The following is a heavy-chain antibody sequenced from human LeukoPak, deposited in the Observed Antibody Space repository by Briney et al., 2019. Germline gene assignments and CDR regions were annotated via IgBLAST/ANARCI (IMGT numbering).Heavy chain of an antibody. V-gene: IGHV5-51*01. Sequence: GESLRISCKGSGYSFTAYWIGWVRQMPGKGLEWMGIIYPGDSDTAYSPSFQGQVTISADKSISTAYLQWSSLKASDTAIYYCARGGYYGSGSYYTFDYWGQGTLVTVSS. CDR2: IYPGDSDT. CDR1: GYSFTAYW. D-gene: IGHD3-10*01. CDR3: ARGGYYGSGSYYTFDY. J-gene: IGHJ4*02.